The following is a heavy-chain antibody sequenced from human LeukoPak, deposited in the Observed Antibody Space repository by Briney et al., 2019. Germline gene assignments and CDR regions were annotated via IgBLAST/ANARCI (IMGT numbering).Heavy chain of an antibody. J-gene: IGHJ4*02. CDR2: LSYDGSNK. CDR1: GFTFSSYA. CDR3: ARVIGSY. V-gene: IGHV3-30-3*01. Sequence: GGSLRLSCAASGFTFSSYAMHWVRQAPGKGLEWVAVLSYDGSNKYYADSVKGRFTISRDNSKNTLYLQMNSLRAEDTAVYYCARVIGSYWGQGTLVTVSS.